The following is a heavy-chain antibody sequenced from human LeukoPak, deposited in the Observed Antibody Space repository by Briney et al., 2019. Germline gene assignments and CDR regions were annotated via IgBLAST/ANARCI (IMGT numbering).Heavy chain of an antibody. CDR1: GYPFSDYY. J-gene: IGHJ4*02. CDR2: INPKNGDT. Sequence: ASVKVSCKTSGYPFSDYYIHWIRQASGQGLESMGWINPKNGDTKYAQRSQGRLTISMDTSIGTVYMGLSSLRYDDTAVYYCARLSVLWGQGTLVTASS. CDR3: ARLSVL. D-gene: IGHD3-16*02. V-gene: IGHV1-2*02.